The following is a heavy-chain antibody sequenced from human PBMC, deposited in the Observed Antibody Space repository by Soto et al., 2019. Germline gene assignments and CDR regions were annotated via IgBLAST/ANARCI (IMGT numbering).Heavy chain of an antibody. J-gene: IGHJ4*02. CDR2: IYSSGST. CDR3: ARDHPHSYGVYYFDY. Sequence: PSETLSLTCTVSGDSVSSTGYYWSWIRQSPGNILEWIGYIYSSGSTHYNPSLQNRVTISIDTSKNQVSLKVNSVTAADTAVYYCARDHPHSYGVYYFDYWGQGTPVTVSS. CDR1: GDSVSSTGYY. D-gene: IGHD5-18*01. V-gene: IGHV4-61*08.